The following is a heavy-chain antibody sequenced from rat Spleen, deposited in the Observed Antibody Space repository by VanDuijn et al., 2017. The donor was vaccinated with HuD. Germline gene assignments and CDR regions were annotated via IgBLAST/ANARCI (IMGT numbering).Heavy chain of an antibody. CDR2: IWTGGTT. J-gene: IGHJ2*01. Sequence: QVPLKGSGPGLVQPSQTFSLPCPVSGSPLTRYDIIFVRQPPGKGLEWMGVIWTGGTTAYNSLFKSRLSISRDTYKSQIFVKMNSLQTEDTATYYCARVGYSSYIRYFDYWGQGVMVTFSS. CDR3: ARVGYSSYIRYFDY. V-gene: IGHV2-43*01. D-gene: IGHD1-2*01. CDR1: GSPLTRYD.